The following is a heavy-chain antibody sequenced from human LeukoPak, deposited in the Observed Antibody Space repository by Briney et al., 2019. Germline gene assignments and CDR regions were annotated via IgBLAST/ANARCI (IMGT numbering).Heavy chain of an antibody. CDR2: ITSYRRDT. J-gene: IGHJ4*02. Sequence: GGSLRLSCEASGFTFSNYAMNWVRQTPGKGLEWVSSITSYRRDTYYADSVKGRFTISRDNAKNSLYLQMNSLRAEDTAVYYCARSSSRYCSGGSCYSGVLGYFDYWGQGTLVTVSS. V-gene: IGHV3-21*01. D-gene: IGHD2-15*01. CDR1: GFTFSNYA. CDR3: ARSSSRYCSGGSCYSGVLGYFDY.